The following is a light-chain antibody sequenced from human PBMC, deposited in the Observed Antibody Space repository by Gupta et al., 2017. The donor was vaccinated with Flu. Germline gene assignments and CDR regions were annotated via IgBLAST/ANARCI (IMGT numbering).Light chain of an antibody. CDR3: EVSHASTSGNYV. V-gene: IGLV1-44*01. Sequence: TSSTIGGYTVDFYQHVPETAPNLLICDFNKRRSGAPARFSGSNSGTSAALAITXLXYEEEAXYYYEVSHASTSGNYVFGPGTKVTVL. CDR1: SSTIGGYT. CDR2: DFN. J-gene: IGLJ1*01.